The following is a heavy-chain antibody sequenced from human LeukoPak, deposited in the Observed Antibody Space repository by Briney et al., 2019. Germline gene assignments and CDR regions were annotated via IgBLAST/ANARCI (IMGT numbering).Heavy chain of an antibody. Sequence: GGPLRLSCAASGFTFSSFAMHWVRQAPGKGLEWVAVVRGNGDSTHYADSVKGRFTISRDNSKNTLYLQMNSLRAEDTAVYYCAKGFFGSGTFPHNFDYWGQGTPVTVSS. CDR1: GFTFSSFA. CDR3: AKGFFGSGTFPHNFDY. V-gene: IGHV3-23*01. D-gene: IGHD3-10*01. CDR2: VRGNGDST. J-gene: IGHJ4*02.